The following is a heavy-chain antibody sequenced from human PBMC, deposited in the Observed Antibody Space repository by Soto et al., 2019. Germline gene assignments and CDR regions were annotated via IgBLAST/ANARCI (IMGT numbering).Heavy chain of an antibody. CDR2: SYFSGTT. V-gene: IGHV4-59*11. CDR1: GASIYNHY. Sequence: PSETLSLTCTVSGASIYNHYWSWVRQPPGKGLECIGYSYFSGTTNYNPSLKSRVTISVDTSKNQFSLKLTSVTAADTAVYYCARGGPGGWFDPWGQGTLLTVSS. CDR3: ARGGPGGWFDP. D-gene: IGHD3-10*01. J-gene: IGHJ5*02.